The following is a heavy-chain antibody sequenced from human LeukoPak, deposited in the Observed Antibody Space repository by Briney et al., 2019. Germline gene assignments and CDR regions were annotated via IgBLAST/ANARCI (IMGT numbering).Heavy chain of an antibody. CDR3: ARDYVGRSAGYNHRYRNYFDP. CDR1: GFMFTDYY. D-gene: IGHD1-14*01. J-gene: IGHJ5*02. V-gene: IGHV1-2*02. Sequence: ASVKVSCKASGFMFTDYYIHWVRQAPGQGLEWMGWINPTSGGTNFAQRFQGRFTMTGDTSISTVYMEINSLRSDDTAMYFCARDYVGRSAGYNHRYRNYFDPWGQGTLVVVSS. CDR2: INPTSGGT.